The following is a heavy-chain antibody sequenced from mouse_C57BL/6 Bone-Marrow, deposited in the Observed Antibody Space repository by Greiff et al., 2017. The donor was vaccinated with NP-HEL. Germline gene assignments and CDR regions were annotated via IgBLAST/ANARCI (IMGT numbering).Heavy chain of an antibody. CDR1: GYTFTNYW. J-gene: IGHJ2*01. Sequence: QVQLQQSGAELVRPGTSVKMSCKASGYTFTNYWIGWAKQRPGHGLEWIGDIYPGGGYTNYNEKFKGKATLTADKSSSTAYMQFSSLTSEDSAIYYCARAVYFYCDYGGQGTTLTVSS. CDR2: IYPGGGYT. CDR3: ARAVYFYCDY. V-gene: IGHV1-63*01. D-gene: IGHD1-1*01.